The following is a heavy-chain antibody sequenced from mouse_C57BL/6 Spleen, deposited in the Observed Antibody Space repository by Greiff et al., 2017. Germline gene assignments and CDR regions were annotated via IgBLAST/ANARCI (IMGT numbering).Heavy chain of an antibody. CDR3: ARAPLAYYFDY. CDR1: GYAFTNYL. Sequence: VQLQQSGAELVRPGTSVKVSCKASGYAFTNYLIEWVKQRPGQGLEWIGVINPGSGGTNYNEKFKGKATLTADKSSSTAYMQLSSLTSEDSAVYCCARAPLAYYFDYWGQGTTLTFSS. CDR2: INPGSGGT. V-gene: IGHV1-54*01. J-gene: IGHJ2*01.